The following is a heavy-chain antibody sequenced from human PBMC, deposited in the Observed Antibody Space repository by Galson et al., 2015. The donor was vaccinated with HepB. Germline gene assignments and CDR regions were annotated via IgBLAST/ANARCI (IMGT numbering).Heavy chain of an antibody. D-gene: IGHD6-13*01. Sequence: SLRLSCAASGFTFSSYWMHWIRQAPGKGLVWVSRINSDGSSTSYADSVKGRFTISRDNAKNTLYLQMNSLRAEDTAVYYCARDYATGYSSSDGGGFDYWGQGTLVTVSS. CDR2: INSDGSST. V-gene: IGHV3-74*01. CDR3: ARDYATGYSSSDGGGFDY. CDR1: GFTFSSYW. J-gene: IGHJ4*02.